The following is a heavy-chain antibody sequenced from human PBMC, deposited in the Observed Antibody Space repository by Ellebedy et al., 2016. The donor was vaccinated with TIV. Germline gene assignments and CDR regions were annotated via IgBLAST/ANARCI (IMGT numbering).Heavy chain of an antibody. Sequence: GESLKISXAASGFTFSSYAMGWVRQAPGKGLEWVSAIGTAGDTYYPGSVKGRFTISRENAKNSLYLQMNSLRAGDTAVYYCARVRFDLGAFDIWGQGTMVTVSS. J-gene: IGHJ3*02. CDR2: IGTAGDT. V-gene: IGHV3-13*01. CDR3: ARVRFDLGAFDI. D-gene: IGHD3-10*01. CDR1: GFTFSSYA.